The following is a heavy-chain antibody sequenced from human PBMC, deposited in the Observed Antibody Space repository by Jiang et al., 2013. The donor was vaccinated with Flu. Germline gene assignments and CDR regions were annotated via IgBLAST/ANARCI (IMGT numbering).Heavy chain of an antibody. D-gene: IGHD1-1*01. CDR3: TRHSRHGTTGTTEDAFDI. Sequence: VQLLESGGGLVQPGGSLKLSCAASGFTFSGSAMHWVRQASGKGLEWVGRIRSKANSYATAYAASVKGRFTISRDDSKNTAYLQMNSLKTEDTAVYYCTRHSRHGTTGTTEDAFDIWGQGTMVTVSS. V-gene: IGHV3-73*01. J-gene: IGHJ3*02. CDR1: GFTFSGSA. CDR2: IRSKANSYAT.